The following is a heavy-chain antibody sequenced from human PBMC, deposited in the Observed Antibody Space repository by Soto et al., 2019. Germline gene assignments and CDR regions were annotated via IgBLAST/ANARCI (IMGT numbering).Heavy chain of an antibody. CDR2: IDNNDNSGRT. V-gene: IGHV4-34*01. Sequence: SESMSLACALSSVSQNYYHWSWIRQPPGKGLEWLGEIDNNDNSGRTNYNPSLKSRVTGSMDTSKHRFSLTLHSLTASDTAVYYCATFMGSAFRSSGFDNWGQGVLVTVSS. CDR3: ATFMGSAFRSSGFDN. D-gene: IGHD6-6*01. CDR1: SVSQNYYH. J-gene: IGHJ4*02.